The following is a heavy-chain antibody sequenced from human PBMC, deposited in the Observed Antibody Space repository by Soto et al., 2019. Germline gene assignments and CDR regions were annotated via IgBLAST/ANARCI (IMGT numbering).Heavy chain of an antibody. J-gene: IGHJ4*02. D-gene: IGHD5-12*01. CDR3: XSSGYSGYDLTAYYFDY. Sequence: GGSLRLSCTASGFTFGYYAMSWVRQAPGKGLEWVGFIRSKAYGGTTEYAASVKGRFTISRDDSKSIAYLQMNSLKTEDTAVYYCXSSGYSGYDLTAYYFDYWGQGTLVTVSS. CDR1: GFTFGYYA. V-gene: IGHV3-49*04. CDR2: IRSKAYGGTT.